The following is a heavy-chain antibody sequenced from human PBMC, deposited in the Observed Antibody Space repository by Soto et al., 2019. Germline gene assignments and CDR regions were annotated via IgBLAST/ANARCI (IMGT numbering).Heavy chain of an antibody. CDR2: IYWSGDE. Sequence: QGTLKESGPTLVKPPQTLTLTCSFSGFSLSTSGVGVGWLRQSPGKALEWLALIYWSGDEHYRPSLKSRLRIIKDNYKNHVVLIMTDIDPVDTATYYCARGLATLPVFAFDIWGQGTMVTVSS. D-gene: IGHD6-6*01. CDR3: ARGLATLPVFAFDI. V-gene: IGHV2-5*01. CDR1: GFSLSTSGVG. J-gene: IGHJ3*02.